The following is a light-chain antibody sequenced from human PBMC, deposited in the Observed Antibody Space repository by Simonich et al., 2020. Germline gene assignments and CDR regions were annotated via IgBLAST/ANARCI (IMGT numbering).Light chain of an antibody. CDR3: SSYAGSNKV. Sequence: SSELTQDPAVSVALGQTVRITCQGDSLRSYYASWYQQKPGQAPVLVIYGKNNRPPGIPDRFSGSSSGNTASLTITGAQAEDEADYYCSSYAGSNKVFGGGTKLTVL. V-gene: IGLV3-19*01. J-gene: IGLJ2*01. CDR1: SLRSYY. CDR2: GKN.